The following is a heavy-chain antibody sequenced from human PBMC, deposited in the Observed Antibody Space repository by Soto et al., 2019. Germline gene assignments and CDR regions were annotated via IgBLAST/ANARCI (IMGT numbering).Heavy chain of an antibody. Sequence: GGSLRLSCAASGFTFSTFWMHWVRQAPGKGLVWVSRINTDGTTTTYADSVKGRFTTSRDNAANTLYLQMNSLRAEDTAVYYCATVPTGKFGVWNSWGQGTLVTVSS. V-gene: IGHV3-74*01. CDR2: INTDGTTT. D-gene: IGHD2-21*01. CDR3: ATVPTGKFGVWNS. CDR1: GFTFSTFW. J-gene: IGHJ4*02.